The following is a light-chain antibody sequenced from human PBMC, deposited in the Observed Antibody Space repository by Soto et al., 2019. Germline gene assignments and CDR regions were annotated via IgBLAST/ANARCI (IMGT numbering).Light chain of an antibody. CDR3: QQTYTFPWT. Sequence: DIRMTQSPSSLSASVGDTVTITCRASQGISDYLSWFQHKPGEAPKLLIYTASSLQGGVPLRFSGAGSRTDFSLTISGLQHEDSATYYCQQTYTFPWTFGQGPKVDIK. CDR2: TAS. CDR1: QGISDY. V-gene: IGKV1-39*01. J-gene: IGKJ1*01.